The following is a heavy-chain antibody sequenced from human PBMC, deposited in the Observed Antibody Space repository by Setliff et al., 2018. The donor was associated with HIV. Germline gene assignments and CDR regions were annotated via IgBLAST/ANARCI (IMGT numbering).Heavy chain of an antibody. J-gene: IGHJ3*01. CDR1: GGTFKNLA. D-gene: IGHD1-1*01. V-gene: IGHV1-69*13. Sequence: GASVKVSCKASGGTFKNLAISWVRQAPGQGLEWMEGVIPSFATANYAQKFQGRITITADELTSIVYMDLKSLKSEDSAVYYCSNPHDGGAFDVWGQGTPVTVSS. CDR2: VIPSFATA. CDR3: SNPHDGGAFDV.